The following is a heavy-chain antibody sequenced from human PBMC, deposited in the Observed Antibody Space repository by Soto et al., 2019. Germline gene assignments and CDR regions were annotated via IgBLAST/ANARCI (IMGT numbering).Heavy chain of an antibody. J-gene: IGHJ4*02. CDR1: GFMFGDYA. CDR2: ISWSSSST. CDR3: VRDTSSGWHLKDH. D-gene: IGHD3-9*01. Sequence: EVRLVESGGTLVQPGRSLRLSCAGSGFMFGDYAMHWVRQAPGKGLEWVSGISWSSSSTAYADSVKGRFTISRDDAKNSLYLEMNSLRQEDTALYYCVRDTSSGWHLKDHWGQGVQVSVSS. V-gene: IGHV3-9*01.